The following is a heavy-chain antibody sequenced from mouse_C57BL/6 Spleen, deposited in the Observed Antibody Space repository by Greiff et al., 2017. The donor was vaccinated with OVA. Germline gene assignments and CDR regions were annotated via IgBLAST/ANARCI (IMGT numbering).Heavy chain of an antibody. J-gene: IGHJ3*01. D-gene: IGHD6-1*01. V-gene: IGHV1-64*01. Sequence: VKLQQPGAELVKPGASVKLSCKASGYTFTSYWMHWVKQRPGQGLEWIGMIHPNSGSTNYNEKFKSKATLTVDKSSRTAYMQLSSLASEDSAVYYCARASLEAWFAYWGQGTLVTVSA. CDR2: IHPNSGST. CDR1: GYTFTSYW. CDR3: ARASLEAWFAY.